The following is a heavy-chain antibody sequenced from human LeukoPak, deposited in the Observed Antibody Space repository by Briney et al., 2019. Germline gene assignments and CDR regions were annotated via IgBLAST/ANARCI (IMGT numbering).Heavy chain of an antibody. V-gene: IGHV1-69*13. CDR1: GGTFSRYA. D-gene: IGHD5-18*01. CDR3: AVYSYDGYDFDY. CDR2: YIPIFGTA. Sequence: ASVKVSCKASGGTFSRYAISWLRQPPAPGLEWMGGYIPIFGTANYPQKFQGRVTITANESTSTAYMELSSLRSEDTAVYYCAVYSYDGYDFDYWGQGTLVTVSS. J-gene: IGHJ4*02.